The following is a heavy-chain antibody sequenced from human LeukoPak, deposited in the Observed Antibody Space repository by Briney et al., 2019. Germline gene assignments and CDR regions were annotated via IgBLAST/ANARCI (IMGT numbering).Heavy chain of an antibody. V-gene: IGHV4-31*03. Sequence: SETLSLTCTVSGGSIGSGGYYWSWICQHPGKGLEWIGYIYYSGSTYYNPSLKSRVTISVDTSKNQFSLKLSSVTAADTAVYYCARDCGGGSCYDYWGQGTLVTVSS. CDR2: IYYSGST. J-gene: IGHJ4*02. D-gene: IGHD2-15*01. CDR3: ARDCGGGSCYDY. CDR1: GGSIGSGGYY.